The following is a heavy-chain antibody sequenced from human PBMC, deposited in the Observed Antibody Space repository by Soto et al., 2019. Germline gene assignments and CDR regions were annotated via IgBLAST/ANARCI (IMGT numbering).Heavy chain of an antibody. CDR2: IFHDGTA. V-gene: IGHV4-4*02. D-gene: IGHD3-10*01. CDR1: GGSISSGNW. CDR3: ARLVYDTRLNYMYFDF. J-gene: IGHJ4*02. Sequence: SETLSLTCTVSGGSISSGNWWTWVRQTPQRGLEYIGEIFHDGTANYYPSFERRVAISVDTSKNQFSLKLTSVTAADTAIYFCARLVYDTRLNYMYFDFWGQGALVTVSS.